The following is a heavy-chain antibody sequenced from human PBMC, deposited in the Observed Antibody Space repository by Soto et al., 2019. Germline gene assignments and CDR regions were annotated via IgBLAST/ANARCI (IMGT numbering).Heavy chain of an antibody. D-gene: IGHD2-15*01. Sequence: ASVKVSCKASGYSFTSFSMHWVRQAPGQRLEWLGWINAGSGYTTYSQKFQGRVTITRDTSASTAYMELSSLRSEDTAVYYCARDLGGWPDYWGQGTLVTVSS. V-gene: IGHV1-3*01. CDR3: ARDLGGWPDY. CDR2: INAGSGYT. J-gene: IGHJ4*02. CDR1: GYSFTSFS.